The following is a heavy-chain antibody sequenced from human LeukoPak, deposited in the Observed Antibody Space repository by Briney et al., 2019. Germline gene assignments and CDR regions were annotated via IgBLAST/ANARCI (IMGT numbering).Heavy chain of an antibody. CDR3: ARGRWGSSWYDAPGAFDY. CDR2: INHSGST. Sequence: PSETLSLTCAVYGGSFSGYYWSWIRQPPGKGLEWIGEINHSGSTNYNPSLKSRVTISADTSKNQFSLKLSSVTAADTAVYYCARGRWGSSWYDAPGAFDYWGQGTLVTVSS. CDR1: GGSFSGYY. J-gene: IGHJ4*02. D-gene: IGHD6-13*01. V-gene: IGHV4-34*01.